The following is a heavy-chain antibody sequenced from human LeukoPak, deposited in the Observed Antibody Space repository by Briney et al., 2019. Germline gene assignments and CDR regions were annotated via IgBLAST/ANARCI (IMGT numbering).Heavy chain of an antibody. CDR1: GGSISSSSYY. CDR3: ARLTYSSGWYGSFDY. V-gene: IGHV4-39*01. Sequence: PSETLSLTCTVSGGSISSSSYYWGWIRQPPGKGLEWIGSIYYSGSTYYNPSLKSRVTISVDTSKNQFSLKLSSVTAADTAVHYCARLTYSSGWYGSFDYWSQGTLVTVSS. CDR2: IYYSGST. D-gene: IGHD6-19*01. J-gene: IGHJ4*02.